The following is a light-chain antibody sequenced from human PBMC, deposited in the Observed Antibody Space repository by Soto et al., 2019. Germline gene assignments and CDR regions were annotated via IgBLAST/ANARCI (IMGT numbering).Light chain of an antibody. J-gene: IGLJ1*01. V-gene: IGLV2-23*01. CDR1: SSDVGSYNL. CDR2: EGS. Sequence: ITISCTGTSSDVGSYNLVSWYQQHPGKAPKLMIYEGSKRPSGVSNRFSGSKSGNTASLTISGLQAEDEADYYCCSYASSSSYVFGTGTKVTVL. CDR3: CSYASSSSYV.